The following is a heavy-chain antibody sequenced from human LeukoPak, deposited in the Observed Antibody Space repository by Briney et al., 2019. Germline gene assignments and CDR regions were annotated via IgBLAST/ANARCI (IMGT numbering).Heavy chain of an antibody. Sequence: SVKVSCKASGGTFSSYAISWVRQAPGQGLEWMGGIIPIFGTANYAQKFQGRVTITADESTSTAYMELSSLRSEDTAVYYCARDLGVSVDYLDAFDIWGQGTMVTVSS. CDR1: GGTFSSYA. V-gene: IGHV1-69*13. CDR2: IIPIFGTA. D-gene: IGHD3-16*01. J-gene: IGHJ3*02. CDR3: ARDLGVSVDYLDAFDI.